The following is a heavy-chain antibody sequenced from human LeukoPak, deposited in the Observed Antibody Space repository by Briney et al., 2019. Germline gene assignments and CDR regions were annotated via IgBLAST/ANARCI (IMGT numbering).Heavy chain of an antibody. CDR1: GFTFDDYA. V-gene: IGHV3-9*01. CDR2: ISWNSGSI. J-gene: IGHJ4*02. Sequence: GGSLRLSCAASGFTFDDYAMHWVRQAPGKGLEWVSGISWNSGSIGYADSVKGRFTISRDNAKNSLYLQMNSLRAEDTALYYCAKSAVAGTLGELDYWGQGTLVTVSS. CDR3: AKSAVAGTLGELDY. D-gene: IGHD6-19*01.